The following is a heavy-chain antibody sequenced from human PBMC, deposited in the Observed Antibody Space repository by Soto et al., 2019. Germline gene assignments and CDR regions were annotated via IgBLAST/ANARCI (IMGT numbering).Heavy chain of an antibody. D-gene: IGHD2-8*01. CDR1: GFTFSDYY. CDR3: ASGTNGAFFVY. V-gene: IGHV3-11*01. Sequence: QVQLVESGGGLVKPGGSLRLSCAASGFTFSDYYMSWIRQAPGKGLEWVSYISSRSSTIFYADSVKGRFTITRDNVKNSLYRHINRLRARDTAVYYCASGTNGAFFVYWCQGILVTVSS. J-gene: IGHJ4*02. CDR2: ISSRSSTI.